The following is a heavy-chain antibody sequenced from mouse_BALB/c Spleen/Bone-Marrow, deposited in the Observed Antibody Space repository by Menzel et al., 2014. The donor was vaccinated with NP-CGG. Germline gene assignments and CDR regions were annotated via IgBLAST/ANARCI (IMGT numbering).Heavy chain of an antibody. D-gene: IGHD2-14*01. CDR1: GYTFTSYW. J-gene: IGHJ2*01. Sequence: QVQLQQSGAELVKPGASVKLPCKASGYTFTSYWMHWVKQRPGQGLEWIGEINPSNGRTNYNEKFKSKATLTVDKSSSTAYMQLSSLTSEDSAVYYCARNYRYYFDYWGQGTTLTVSS. CDR3: ARNYRYYFDY. CDR2: INPSNGRT. V-gene: IGHV1S81*02.